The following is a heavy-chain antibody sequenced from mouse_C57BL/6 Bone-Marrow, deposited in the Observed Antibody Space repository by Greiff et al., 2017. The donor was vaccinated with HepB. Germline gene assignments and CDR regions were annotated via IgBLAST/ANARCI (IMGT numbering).Heavy chain of an antibody. J-gene: IGHJ3*01. Sequence: VKLQGSGPGLVAPSQSLSITCTVSGFSLTRYALSWVRQPPGKGLEWLGVIWTGGGTNYNSALKSRLSISKDNSKSQVFLKMNSLQTDDTARYYCARDDYDWFAYWGQGTLVTVSA. V-gene: IGHV2-9-1*01. CDR3: ARDDYDWFAY. CDR1: GFSLTRYA. CDR2: IWTGGGT. D-gene: IGHD2-4*01.